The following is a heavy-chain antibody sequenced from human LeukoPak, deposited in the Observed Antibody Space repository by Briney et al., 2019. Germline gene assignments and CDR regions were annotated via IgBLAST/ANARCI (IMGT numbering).Heavy chain of an antibody. Sequence: GGSLRLSCAASGFTFSSYSMNWVRQAPGKGLEWVSYISSSSSTIYYADSVKGRFTISRDNAKNSLYLQMNSPRDEDTAVYYCARDLSPFLYYDSSGYYGAQHWGQGTLVTVSS. V-gene: IGHV3-48*02. CDR1: GFTFSSYS. J-gene: IGHJ1*01. CDR2: ISSSSSTI. CDR3: ARDLSPFLYYDSSGYYGAQH. D-gene: IGHD3-22*01.